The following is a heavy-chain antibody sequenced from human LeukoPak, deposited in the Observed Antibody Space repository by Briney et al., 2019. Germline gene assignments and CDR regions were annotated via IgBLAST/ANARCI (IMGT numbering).Heavy chain of an antibody. D-gene: IGHD3-3*01. CDR2: ISGSGGST. CDR3: ARSVLRFLEWLPIMANHMDV. V-gene: IGHV3-23*01. CDR1: GFTFSSYA. Sequence: PGGSLRLSCAASGFTFSSYAMSWVRQAPGKGLEWVSAISGSGGSTYYADSVKGRFTISRDNSKNTLYLQMNSLRAEDTAVYYCARSVLRFLEWLPIMANHMDVWGKGTTVTVSS. J-gene: IGHJ6*03.